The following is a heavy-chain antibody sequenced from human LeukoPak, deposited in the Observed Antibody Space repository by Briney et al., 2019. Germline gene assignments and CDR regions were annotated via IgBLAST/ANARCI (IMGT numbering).Heavy chain of an antibody. Sequence: GSSVKVSFKASGGTFSSYAISWVRQAPGQGLEWMGGIIPIFGTANYAQKFQGRVTITTDESTSTAYMELSSLRSEDTAVYYCARAAGSGYYDSRLHNWFDPWGQGTLVTVSS. CDR1: GGTFSSYA. V-gene: IGHV1-69*05. CDR2: IIPIFGTA. D-gene: IGHD3-9*01. J-gene: IGHJ5*02. CDR3: ARAAGSGYYDSRLHNWFDP.